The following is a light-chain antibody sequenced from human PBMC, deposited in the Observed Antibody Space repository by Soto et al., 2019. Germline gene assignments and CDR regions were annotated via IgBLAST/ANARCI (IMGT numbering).Light chain of an antibody. CDR2: SSN. V-gene: IGLV1-44*01. Sequence: QPVLTQPPSASGTPGQRVTISCSGSSSNIGSNTVNWYQQLPGTAPKLLVDSSNQRPSGVPDRFSGSKSGTSASLAISGLQSEDEADYYCAAWDDSLNGWEFGGGTKVTVL. CDR1: SSNIGSNT. J-gene: IGLJ3*02. CDR3: AAWDDSLNGWE.